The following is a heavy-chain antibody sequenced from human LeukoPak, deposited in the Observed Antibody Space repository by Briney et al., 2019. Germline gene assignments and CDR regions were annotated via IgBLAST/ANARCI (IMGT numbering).Heavy chain of an antibody. J-gene: IGHJ2*01. CDR2: IKPDEGEK. Sequence: GGSLRLSCAASGFTFSSDWTIWVRQPPGKGLEWVANIKPDEGEKYYVDSVKGRFTVSRDNAKNSLYPQMNSLRGEDTAVYYCVRYYTRHSWYFDLWGRGTLVTVSS. D-gene: IGHD3-10*01. CDR1: GFTFSSDW. CDR3: VRYYTRHSWYFDL. V-gene: IGHV3-7*01.